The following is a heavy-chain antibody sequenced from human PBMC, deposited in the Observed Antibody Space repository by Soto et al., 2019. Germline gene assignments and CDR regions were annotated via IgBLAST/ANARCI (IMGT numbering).Heavy chain of an antibody. Sequence: SVKVSCKASGGTFSSYAISWVRQAPGQGLEWMGGIIPIFGTANYAQKFQGRVTITADESTSTAYMELSSLRSEDTAVYYCARASFYGDYSYYGMEVGCQATTVPVSS. CDR1: GGTFSSYA. J-gene: IGHJ6*02. D-gene: IGHD4-17*01. CDR2: IIPIFGTA. CDR3: ARASFYGDYSYYGMEV. V-gene: IGHV1-69*13.